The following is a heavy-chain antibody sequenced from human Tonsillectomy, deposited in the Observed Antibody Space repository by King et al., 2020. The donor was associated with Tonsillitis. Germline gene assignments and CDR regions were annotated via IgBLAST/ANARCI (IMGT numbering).Heavy chain of an antibody. CDR1: GGSISLYY. J-gene: IGHJ4*02. V-gene: IGHV4-59*08. CDR2: IYYSGST. CDR3: ARSHDNSAHWSY. D-gene: IGHD4/OR15-4a*01. Sequence: QLQESGPGLVKPSETLSLTCTVSGGSISLYYWSWIRQPPGKGLGWIGNIYYSGSTKYNPSLKSRVSISVDTSKNQFSLKLMSVTAADAAVYYCARSHDNSAHWSYWGRGTLVTVSS.